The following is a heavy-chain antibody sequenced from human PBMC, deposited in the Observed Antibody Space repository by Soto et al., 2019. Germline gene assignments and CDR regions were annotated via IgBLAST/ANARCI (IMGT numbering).Heavy chain of an antibody. D-gene: IGHD2-21*02. J-gene: IGHJ4*02. CDR3: ARANDFEVH. Sequence: QVHLVESGGGLVKPGGSLRLSCATSGFTFTDFYMSWIRQAPGKWLEWVSHTSASGSTTDYTDSVKGRFTVPRDNAKNSLFLQMDSLRVEDTAVYYCARANDFEVHWGQGILVTVSS. CDR1: GFTFTDFY. CDR2: TSASGSTT. V-gene: IGHV3-11*01.